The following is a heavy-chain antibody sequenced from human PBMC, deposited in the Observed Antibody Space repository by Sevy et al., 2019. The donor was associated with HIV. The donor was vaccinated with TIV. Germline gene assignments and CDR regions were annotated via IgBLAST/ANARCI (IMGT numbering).Heavy chain of an antibody. Sequence: GGSLRLSCAASGFTFSSYGMHWVRQAPGKGLEWVAVISYDGSNKYYADSVKGRFTISRDNSKNTQYLQMNSLRAEDTAVYYCAKDLSSGSYYYYYGMDVWGQGTTVTVSS. CDR3: AKDLSSGSYYYYYGMDV. CDR2: ISYDGSNK. CDR1: GFTFSSYG. J-gene: IGHJ6*02. D-gene: IGHD1-26*01. V-gene: IGHV3-30*18.